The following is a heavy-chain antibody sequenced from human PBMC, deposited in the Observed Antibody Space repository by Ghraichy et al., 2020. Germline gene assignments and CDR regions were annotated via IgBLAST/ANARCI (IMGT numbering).Heavy chain of an antibody. J-gene: IGHJ4*02. CDR2: ISGSGHRT. Sequence: GESLNTSCAASGFTFSSYAMSWVRQTPGKGLEWVSGISGSGHRTYFADSVKGRFTISRDNSKNTLSLQMNSLRVEDTAVYYCAKDFLFGGDGDYYPLDYWGQGTLVTVSS. V-gene: IGHV3-23*01. CDR1: GFTFSSYA. D-gene: IGHD5-24*01. CDR3: AKDFLFGGDGDYYPLDY.